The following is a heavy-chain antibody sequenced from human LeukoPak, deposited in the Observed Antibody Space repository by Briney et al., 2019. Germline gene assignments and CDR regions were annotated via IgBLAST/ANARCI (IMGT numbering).Heavy chain of an antibody. J-gene: IGHJ4*02. D-gene: IGHD3-22*01. CDR1: GFTFSSYG. V-gene: IGHV3-23*01. CDR3: AKTQGYYDC. Sequence: GGSLRLSCAASGFTFSSYGMNRVRQAPGKGLEWVSGIGVGGTTYYADSVKGRFTISRDTSKNTLYLQMNSLRAEDTAVYYCAKTQGYYDCWGQGTLVTVSS. CDR2: IGVGGTT.